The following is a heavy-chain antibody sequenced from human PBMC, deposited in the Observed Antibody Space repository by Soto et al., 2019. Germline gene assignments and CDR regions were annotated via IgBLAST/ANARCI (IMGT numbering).Heavy chain of an antibody. CDR3: AKETMGNWYFDL. CDR1: VFTFSSYW. Sequence: VGSLRLSCAASVFTFSSYWMHCVRQAPGKGLVWVSRINSDGSSTSYADSVKGRFTISRDNAKNTLYLQMNSLRAEGTAVYYCAKETMGNWYFDLWGRGTLVSVSS. J-gene: IGHJ2*01. CDR2: INSDGSST. V-gene: IGHV3-74*01. D-gene: IGHD3-10*01.